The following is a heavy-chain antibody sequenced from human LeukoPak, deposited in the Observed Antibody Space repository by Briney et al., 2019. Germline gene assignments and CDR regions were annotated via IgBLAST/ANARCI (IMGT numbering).Heavy chain of an antibody. Sequence: GGSLRLPCAASGFTFSSYGMHWVRQAPGKGLEWVAFIRYDGSNKYYADSVKGRFTISRDNSKNTLYLQMNSLRAEDTAVYYCAKDSTPRLIQFDYWGQGTLVTVSS. J-gene: IGHJ4*02. D-gene: IGHD5-12*01. CDR3: AKDSTPRLIQFDY. CDR2: IRYDGSNK. CDR1: GFTFSSYG. V-gene: IGHV3-30*02.